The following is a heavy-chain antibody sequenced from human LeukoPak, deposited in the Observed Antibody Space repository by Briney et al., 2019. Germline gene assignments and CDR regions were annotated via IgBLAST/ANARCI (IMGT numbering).Heavy chain of an antibody. D-gene: IGHD2-2*02. V-gene: IGHV4-34*01. CDR3: ARDARLRPLYCSSTSCYKRGDDAFDI. J-gene: IGHJ3*02. CDR2: INHSGST. Sequence: GSLRLSCAASGFTFSDHYMDWVRQPPGKGLEWIGEINHSGSTNYNPSLKSRVTISVDTSKNQFSLKLSSVTAADTAVYYCARDARLRPLYCSSTSCYKRGDDAFDIWGQGTMVTVSS. CDR1: GFTFSDHY.